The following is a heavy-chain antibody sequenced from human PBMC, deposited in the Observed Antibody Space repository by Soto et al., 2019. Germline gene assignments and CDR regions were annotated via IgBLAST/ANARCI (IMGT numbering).Heavy chain of an antibody. Sequence: ASVKVSCKASGYTFTTYGFSWVRQAPGQGLECVGWISAYNGNTHYSQKFQGRVTMTTDTSTSTAYMELRSLTSGDTAVYYCAKDYSTVPTDPLSVVLFDYWGQGALVTVSS. CDR1: GYTFTTYG. V-gene: IGHV1-18*04. CDR3: AKDYSTVPTDPLSVVLFDY. J-gene: IGHJ4*02. D-gene: IGHD4-17*01. CDR2: ISAYNGNT.